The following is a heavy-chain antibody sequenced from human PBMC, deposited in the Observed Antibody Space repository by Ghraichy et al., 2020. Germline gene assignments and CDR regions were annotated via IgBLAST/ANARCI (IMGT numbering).Heavy chain of an antibody. Sequence: ASVKVSCKASGYTFTSYDINWVRQATGQGLEWMGWMNPNSGNTGYAQKFQGRVTMTRNTSISTAYMELSSLRSEDTAVYYCARVNGRKYSSSWYSYNWFDPWGQGTLVTVSS. CDR3: ARVNGRKYSSSWYSYNWFDP. D-gene: IGHD6-13*01. CDR1: GYTFTSYD. J-gene: IGHJ5*02. V-gene: IGHV1-8*01. CDR2: MNPNSGNT.